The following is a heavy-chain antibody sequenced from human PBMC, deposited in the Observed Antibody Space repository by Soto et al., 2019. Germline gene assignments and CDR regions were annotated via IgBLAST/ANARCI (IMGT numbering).Heavy chain of an antibody. CDR3: ARDGVPPYYYDSSGYWNYFDY. V-gene: IGHV3-48*02. CDR1: GFTFSSYS. CDR2: ISSSSSTI. D-gene: IGHD3-22*01. J-gene: IGHJ4*02. Sequence: PGGSLRLSCAASGFTFSSYSMNWVRQAPGKGLEWVSYISSSSSTIYYADSVKGRFTISRDNAKNSLYLQMNSLRDEETAVYYCARDGVPPYYYDSSGYWNYFDYWGQGTLVTVSS.